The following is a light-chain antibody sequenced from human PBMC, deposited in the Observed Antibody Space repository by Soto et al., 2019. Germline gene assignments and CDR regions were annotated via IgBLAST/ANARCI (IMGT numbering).Light chain of an antibody. V-gene: IGKV1-5*03. Sequence: DIQRTRCPSSLSGYVGDRFTTTCRASQTISSWLAWYQQKKGKAPKXXIYKASTLKSGVPSRFSGSKYGTEFNLTMSSLHSYDFATYYCQHYNSYAEAFGQGTKVDIK. CDR1: QTISSW. J-gene: IGKJ1*01. CDR2: KAS. CDR3: QHYNSYAEA.